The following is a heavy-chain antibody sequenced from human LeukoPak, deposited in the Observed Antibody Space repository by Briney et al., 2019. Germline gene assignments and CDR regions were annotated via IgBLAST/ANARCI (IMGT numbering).Heavy chain of an antibody. J-gene: IGHJ4*02. D-gene: IGHD6-19*01. V-gene: IGHV4-39*01. CDR3: ARHGSLSSGLYI. CDR1: GGFISSYY. Sequence: SETLSLTCTVSGGFISSYYWSWIRQPPGKGLEWIGSIFPSGSTYSNPSLKSRVTISVDTSKNQFSLKLSSVTAADTAVYYCARHGSLSSGLYIRGQGSLVTVSS. CDR2: IFPSGST.